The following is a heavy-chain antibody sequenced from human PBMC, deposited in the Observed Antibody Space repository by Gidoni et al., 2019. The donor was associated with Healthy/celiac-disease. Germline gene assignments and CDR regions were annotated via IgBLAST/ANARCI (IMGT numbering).Heavy chain of an antibody. Sequence: EVQLVESGGGLVKPGGSLRLSCAASGFTFSNAWMSWVRQAPGKGLEWVGRIKSKTDGGTTDYAAPVKGRFTISRDDSKNTLYLQMNSLKTEDTAVYYCTTDLPQRYQFYDIVVVPAAMSYWGQGTLVTVSS. J-gene: IGHJ4*02. D-gene: IGHD2-2*01. CDR3: TTDLPQRYQFYDIVVVPAAMSY. CDR2: IKSKTDGGTT. V-gene: IGHV3-15*01. CDR1: GFTFSNAW.